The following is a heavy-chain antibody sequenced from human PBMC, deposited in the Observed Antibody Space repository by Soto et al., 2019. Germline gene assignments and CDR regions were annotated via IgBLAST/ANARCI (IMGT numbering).Heavy chain of an antibody. CDR2: INHSGST. V-gene: IGHV4-34*01. CDR1: GGSFSGHF. CDR3: ARGGYYGSGSKGDYGMDV. J-gene: IGHJ6*02. Sequence: SETLSLTCAVYGGSFSGHFWSWIRQPPGKGLEWIGEINHSGSTNYNPSLKSRVTISVDTSKNQFSLKLSSVTAADTAVYYCARGGYYGSGSKGDYGMDVWGQGTTVTVSS. D-gene: IGHD3-10*01.